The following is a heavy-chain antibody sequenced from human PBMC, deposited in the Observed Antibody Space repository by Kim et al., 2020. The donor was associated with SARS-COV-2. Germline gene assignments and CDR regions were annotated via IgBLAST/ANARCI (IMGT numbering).Heavy chain of an antibody. V-gene: IGHV3-7*01. CDR1: GFTFSSYW. J-gene: IGHJ4*02. CDR2: IKQDGSEK. CDR3: ARARDIVVVPALADY. D-gene: IGHD2-2*01. Sequence: GGSLRLSCAASGFTFSSYWMSWVRQAPGKGLEWVANIKQDGSEKYYVDSVKGRFTISRDNAKNSLYLQMNSLRAEDTAVYYCARARDIVVVPALADYWGQGTLVTVSS.